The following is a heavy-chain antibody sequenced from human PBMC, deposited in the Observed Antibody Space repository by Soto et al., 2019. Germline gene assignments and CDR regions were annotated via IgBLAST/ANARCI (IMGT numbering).Heavy chain of an antibody. CDR1: GFTFSSYA. Sequence: EVQLLESGGGLVQPGGSLRLSCAASGFTFSSYAMSWVRQAPGKGLEWVSAISGSGGSTYYADSVKGRFTIPRDNSKTTLYLQMTSLRAEDTAVYYCARRSSGWYFDYWGQGTLVTVSS. V-gene: IGHV3-23*01. CDR2: ISGSGGST. J-gene: IGHJ4*02. CDR3: ARRSSGWYFDY. D-gene: IGHD6-19*01.